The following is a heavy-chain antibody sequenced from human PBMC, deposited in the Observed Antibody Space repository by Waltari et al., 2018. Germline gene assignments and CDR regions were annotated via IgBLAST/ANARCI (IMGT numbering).Heavy chain of an antibody. J-gene: IGHJ6*02. CDR1: GYSISSGYY. CDR2: IYHSGST. Sequence: QVQLQESGPGLVKPSETLSLTCAVSGYSISSGYYWGWIRQPPGKGLEWIGSIYHSGSTYYNPSLKSRVTISVDTSKNQFSLKLSSVTAADTAVYYCAGPGGTYYGMDVWGQGTTVTVSS. V-gene: IGHV4-38-2*01. D-gene: IGHD3-10*01. CDR3: AGPGGTYYGMDV.